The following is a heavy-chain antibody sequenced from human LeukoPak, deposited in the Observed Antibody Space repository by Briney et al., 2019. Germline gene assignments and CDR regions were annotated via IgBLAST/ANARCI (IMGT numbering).Heavy chain of an antibody. D-gene: IGHD6-13*01. Sequence: PGGSLRLSCAASEFTFSSYGMSWVRQAPGKGLEWVSAISGSGGSTYYADSVKGRFTISRDNSKNTLYLQMNSLRAEDTAVYYCAKDTPDGVATAPDDYYFDYWGQGTLVTVSS. CDR3: AKDTPDGVATAPDDYYFDY. CDR2: ISGSGGST. CDR1: EFTFSSYG. V-gene: IGHV3-23*01. J-gene: IGHJ4*02.